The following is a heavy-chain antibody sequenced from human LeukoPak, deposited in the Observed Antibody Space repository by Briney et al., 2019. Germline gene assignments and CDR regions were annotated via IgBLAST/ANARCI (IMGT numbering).Heavy chain of an antibody. CDR3: AREPDYGDYPGPFDY. CDR1: GFTFSSYS. Sequence: PGGSLRPSCAAPGFTFSSYSMNWVRQAPGKGLEWVSSISSSSSYIYYADAVKGRFTISRDNAKNSLYLQMNSLRAEDTAVYYCAREPDYGDYPGPFDYWGQGTLVTVSS. CDR2: ISSSSSYI. D-gene: IGHD4-17*01. V-gene: IGHV3-21*01. J-gene: IGHJ4*02.